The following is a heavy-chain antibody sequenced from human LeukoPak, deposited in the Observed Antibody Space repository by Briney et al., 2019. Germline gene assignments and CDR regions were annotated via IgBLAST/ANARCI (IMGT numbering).Heavy chain of an antibody. CDR3: ARDRVAGTPDY. J-gene: IGHJ4*02. Sequence: GGSLRLSCAASGFTFSSYEMNWVRQAPGKGLEWVSYISSSSSYIYYADSVKGRFTISRDNAKNSLYLQMNSLRAEDTAVYYCARDRVAGTPDYWGQGTLVTVSS. D-gene: IGHD6-19*01. CDR1: GFTFSSYE. V-gene: IGHV3-21*05. CDR2: ISSSSSYI.